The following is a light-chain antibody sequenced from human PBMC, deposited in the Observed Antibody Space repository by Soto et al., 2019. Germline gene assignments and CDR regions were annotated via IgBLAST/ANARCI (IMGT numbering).Light chain of an antibody. J-gene: IGLJ3*02. CDR3: CSCVGSSAWV. V-gene: IGLV2-23*01. Sequence: QSALTQPASVSGTPGQSITISCTGISSDVGTYNVVSWYQQHPGKAPIVLIYEGSQRASGVSNRFSASKSGSTASLTISGLQAEDEGDYYCCSCVGSSAWVFGGGTKVTVL. CDR1: SSDVGTYNV. CDR2: EGS.